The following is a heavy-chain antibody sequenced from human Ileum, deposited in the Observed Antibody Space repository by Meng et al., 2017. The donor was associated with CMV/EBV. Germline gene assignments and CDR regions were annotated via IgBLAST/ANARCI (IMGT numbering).Heavy chain of an antibody. J-gene: IGHJ4*02. Sequence: EVHLLESGGGVVQLGGYLRLSCVSSGFMFSNYDMTWVRQAPGKGLEWVSGILGSGDRTFYADSVKGRFSTSRDNSKNTVYLQMNSLTVDDTAIYYCASHAYGMAKGWGQGALVTVYS. D-gene: IGHD4-17*01. CDR1: GFMFSNYD. CDR3: ASHAYGMAKG. V-gene: IGHV3-23*01. CDR2: ILGSGDRT.